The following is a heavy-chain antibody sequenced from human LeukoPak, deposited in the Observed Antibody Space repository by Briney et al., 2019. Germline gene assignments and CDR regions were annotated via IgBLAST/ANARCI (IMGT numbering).Heavy chain of an antibody. CDR1: GFTFSSYW. Sequence: GGSLRLSCEASGFTFSSYWMSWVRQAPGKGLEWVANIKQDGSEKYYVDSVKGRFTISRDNAKNSLYLQMNSLRAEDTAVYYCARDQSGWYGGYYFDYWGQGTLVTVSS. CDR2: IKQDGSEK. J-gene: IGHJ4*02. V-gene: IGHV3-7*01. CDR3: ARDQSGWYGGYYFDY. D-gene: IGHD6-19*01.